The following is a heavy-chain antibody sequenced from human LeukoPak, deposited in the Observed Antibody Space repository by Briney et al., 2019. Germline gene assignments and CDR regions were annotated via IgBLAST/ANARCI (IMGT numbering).Heavy chain of an antibody. J-gene: IGHJ1*01. CDR1: GFTFSTYW. CDR2: IKSDGST. D-gene: IGHD3-22*01. V-gene: IGHV3-74*01. Sequence: GGPLRLSCAASGFTFSTYWMHWVRQAPGRGLVWVSRIKSDGSTNYADSVKGRFTISRDNDNNTLSLQMNSLRPEDTGVYYCARAPSEIGGYYPEYFRHWGQGTLVTVSS. CDR3: ARAPSEIGGYYPEYFRH.